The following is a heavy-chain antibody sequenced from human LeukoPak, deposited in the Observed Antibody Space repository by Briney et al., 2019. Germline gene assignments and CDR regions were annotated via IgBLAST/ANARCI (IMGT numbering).Heavy chain of an antibody. CDR1: GGSFSGYY. V-gene: IGHV4-34*01. D-gene: IGHD6-13*01. CDR3: ARHGGSSWGYNWFDP. CDR2: INHSGST. J-gene: IGHJ5*02. Sequence: SETLSLTCAVYGGSFSGYYWSWIRQPPGKGLEWIGEINHSGSTNYNPSLKSRVTMSVDTSKNQFSLKLSSVTAADTAVYYCARHGGSSWGYNWFDPWGQGTLVTVSS.